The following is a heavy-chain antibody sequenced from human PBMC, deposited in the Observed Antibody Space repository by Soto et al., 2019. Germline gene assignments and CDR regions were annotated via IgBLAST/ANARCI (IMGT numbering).Heavy chain of an antibody. J-gene: IGHJ2*01. V-gene: IGHV3-7*01. CDR1: GFTFSNYW. CDR3: ARRATTSAGYFDL. D-gene: IGHD1-26*01. CDR2: IKQDGSEK. Sequence: GGSLRLSCAASGFTFSNYWMSWVRQAPGKGLEWVANIKQDGSEKNYKDSVKGRLTISRDNAKNSPSLQMNSLRAEDTAVYYCARRATTSAGYFDLWGPGTLHTVSS.